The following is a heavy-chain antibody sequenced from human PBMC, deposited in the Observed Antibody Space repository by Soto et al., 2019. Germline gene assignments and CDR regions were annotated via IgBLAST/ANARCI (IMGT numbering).Heavy chain of an antibody. J-gene: IGHJ6*02. Sequence: GESLKISCKGSGYSFTSYWISGVRQMPGKGLEWMGRIDPSDSYTNYSPSFQGHVTISADKSISTAYLQWSSLKASDTAMYYCGRHPLGPDYDTLTGDTRGENYYYYGMDVWGQGT. CDR3: GRHPLGPDYDTLTGDTRGENYYYYGMDV. D-gene: IGHD3-9*01. CDR2: IDPSDSYT. V-gene: IGHV5-10-1*01. CDR1: GYSFTSYW.